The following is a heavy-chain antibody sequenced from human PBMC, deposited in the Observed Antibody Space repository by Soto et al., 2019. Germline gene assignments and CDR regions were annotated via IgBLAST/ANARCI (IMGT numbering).Heavy chain of an antibody. D-gene: IGHD3-16*01. CDR2: IYYSGST. CDR1: GGSISSGCYY. V-gene: IGHV4-31*03. Sequence: SETLSLTCTVSGGSISSGCYYWTWIRQHPGKGLEWIGYIYYSGSTYYNPSLKSRVTISLDTSESQFSLKLTSVTAADTAVYYCAATRGYDFVWGSHFDYWGQGTLVTVSS. CDR3: AATRGYDFVWGSHFDY. J-gene: IGHJ4*02.